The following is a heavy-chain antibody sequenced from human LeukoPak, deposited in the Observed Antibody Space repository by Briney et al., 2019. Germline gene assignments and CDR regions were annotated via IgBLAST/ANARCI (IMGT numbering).Heavy chain of an antibody. Sequence: PGGSLRLSCAASGFTFSSYSMNWVRQAPGKGLEWVSSISSSSSYIYYADSVKGRFTISRDNAKNSLYLQINSLRAEDTAVYYCARVGVVPRGWFDPWGQGTLVTVSS. J-gene: IGHJ5*02. D-gene: IGHD3-3*01. CDR2: ISSSSSYI. CDR1: GFTFSSYS. CDR3: ARVGVVPRGWFDP. V-gene: IGHV3-21*01.